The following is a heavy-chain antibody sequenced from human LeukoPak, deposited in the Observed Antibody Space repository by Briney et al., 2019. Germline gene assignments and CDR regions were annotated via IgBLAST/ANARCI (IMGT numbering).Heavy chain of an antibody. J-gene: IGHJ2*01. D-gene: IGHD4-17*01. CDR1: GFTVSSDY. V-gene: IGHV3-53*01. Sequence: GGSLRLSCTASGFTVSSDYMSWVRQAPGKGLKWVSVIYSRDTTYYADSVKGRFTISRDNSKNTLFLQMNNLRAEDTAVYYCARDYGDYGWYFDLWGRGTLVTVSS. CDR2: IYSRDTT. CDR3: ARDYGDYGWYFDL.